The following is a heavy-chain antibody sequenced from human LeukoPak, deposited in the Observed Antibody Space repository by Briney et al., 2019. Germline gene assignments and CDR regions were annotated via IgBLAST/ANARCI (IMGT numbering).Heavy chain of an antibody. CDR2: ISGSGGST. V-gene: IGHV3-23*01. CDR1: GFTFSSYA. D-gene: IGHD6-19*01. Sequence: GGSLGLSCAASGFTFSSYAMSWVRQAPGKGLEWVSAISGSGGSTYYADSVKGRFTISRDNSKNTLYLQMNSLRAEDTAVYYCAKDQAGYSSGWYYFDYWGQGTLVTVSS. CDR3: AKDQAGYSSGWYYFDY. J-gene: IGHJ4*02.